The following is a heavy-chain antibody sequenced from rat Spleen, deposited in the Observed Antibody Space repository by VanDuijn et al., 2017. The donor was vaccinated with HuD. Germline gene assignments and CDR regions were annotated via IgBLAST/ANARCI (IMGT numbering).Heavy chain of an antibody. CDR2: INSAGST. V-gene: IGHV3-3*01. Sequence: EVQLQESGPGLVKPSQSLSLTCSVTGHDITSSYRWNWIRKFPGNKLEWMGYINSAGSTLYNPSLKSRISITSDTSKNPFFLQLTSVTTEDTATYYCARWDTTAVMDAWGQGASVTVSS. J-gene: IGHJ4*01. CDR1: GHDITSSYR. CDR3: ARWDTTAVMDA. D-gene: IGHD1-6*01.